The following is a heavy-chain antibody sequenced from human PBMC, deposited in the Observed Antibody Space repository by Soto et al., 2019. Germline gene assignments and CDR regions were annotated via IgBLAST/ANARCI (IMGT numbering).Heavy chain of an antibody. CDR2: IYYSGST. CDR1: GGSISSYY. J-gene: IGHJ6*02. D-gene: IGHD4-17*01. CDR3: ARRTVTPIYYYGMDV. V-gene: IGHV4-59*01. Sequence: PSETLSLTCTVSGGSISSYYWTWIRQPPGKGLEWIGYIYYSGSTYYNPSLKSRVTISVDTSKNQFSLGLNSVTAADTAVYYCARRTVTPIYYYGMDVWGQGTTVTV.